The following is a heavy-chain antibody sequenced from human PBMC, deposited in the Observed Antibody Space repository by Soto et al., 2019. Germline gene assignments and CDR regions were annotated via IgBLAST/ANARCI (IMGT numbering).Heavy chain of an antibody. D-gene: IGHD6-19*01. CDR3: ARDRGSSGMFELDV. J-gene: IGHJ3*01. CDR1: QFPFDVYS. Sequence: GGSLRLSCVASQFPFDVYSMHWVRQAPGKGLEWVSYIRHTTPATFYADAVKGRFTISRDNRKNSLFLQMNSPRDDDTGVYFCARDRGSSGMFELDVWGPGTLVTVSS. V-gene: IGHV3-48*02. CDR2: IRHTTPAT.